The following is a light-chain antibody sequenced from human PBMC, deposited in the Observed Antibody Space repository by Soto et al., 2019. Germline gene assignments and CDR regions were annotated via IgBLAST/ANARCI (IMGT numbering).Light chain of an antibody. V-gene: IGKV3-20*01. CDR1: QTVSTVY. Sequence: EIVLTQSPGTLSLSPGERATLSCRASQTVSTVYLAWYQQKPGQPPRLLIYGASSRATGIPDRFSGSGSGTDFTLTFSRLEPEDFAVYYCEYYGNTIIFGGGTKVDIK. J-gene: IGKJ4*01. CDR2: GAS. CDR3: EYYGNTII.